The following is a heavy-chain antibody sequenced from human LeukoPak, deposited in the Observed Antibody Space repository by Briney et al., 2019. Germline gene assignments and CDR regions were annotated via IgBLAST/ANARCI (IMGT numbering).Heavy chain of an antibody. D-gene: IGHD3-10*01. CDR3: AKNKGSYQYNYYGMEV. V-gene: IGHV3-30*18. CDR1: GFTFSTYG. Sequence: PGGSLRLSCAASGFTFSTYGMNWVRQAPGKGVEWVAALSYDGYNDHYADSVRGRFTISRDNSKNTLFLKMNNLRVEDTAMYYCAKNKGSYQYNYYGMEVWGQGTTVSVSS. CDR2: LSYDGYND. J-gene: IGHJ6*02.